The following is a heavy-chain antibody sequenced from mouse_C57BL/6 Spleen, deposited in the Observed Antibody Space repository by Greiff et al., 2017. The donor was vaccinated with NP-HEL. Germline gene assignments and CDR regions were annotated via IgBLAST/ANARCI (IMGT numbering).Heavy chain of an antibody. D-gene: IGHD2-3*01. CDR3: ARALYDGYYSYYAMDY. Sequence: VQLQQPGAELVKPGASVKMSCKASGYTFTSYWITWVKQRPGQGLEWIGDIYPGSGSTKYNEKFKSKATLTVATPSSTAYMQLSSLTSEHSAVYYCARALYDGYYSYYAMDYWGQGTSVTVSS. J-gene: IGHJ4*01. CDR1: GYTFTSYW. V-gene: IGHV1-55*01. CDR2: IYPGSGST.